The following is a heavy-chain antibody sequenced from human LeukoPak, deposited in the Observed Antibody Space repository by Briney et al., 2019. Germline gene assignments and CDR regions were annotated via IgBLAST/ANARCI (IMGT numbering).Heavy chain of an antibody. CDR1: GGTFSSYA. CDR2: IIPIFGTA. V-gene: IGHV1-69*13. D-gene: IGHD1-26*01. J-gene: IGHJ5*02. CDR3: ARHSEIVGAVNSFDP. Sequence: ASVKVSCKASGGTFSSYAISWVRQAPGQGLEWMGGIIPIFGTANYAQKFQGRVTNTAHELTSTAYMELSSLRSEDTAVNYCARHSEIVGAVNSFDPWGQGTLVTVSS.